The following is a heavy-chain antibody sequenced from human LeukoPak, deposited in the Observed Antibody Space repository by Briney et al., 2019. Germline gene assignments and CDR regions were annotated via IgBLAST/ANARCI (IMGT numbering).Heavy chain of an antibody. V-gene: IGHV1-18*01. J-gene: IGHJ4*02. CDR3: ARDFSYYYDSSGYYFFDY. D-gene: IGHD3-22*01. CDR2: ISAYNGNT. Sequence: ASVKVSCKASGYTFTSYGMSWVRQPPGQGLEWMGWISAYNGNTNYAQKLQGIVTMTTDTSTSTAYMELRSLRSDETAVYYCARDFSYYYDSSGYYFFDYWGQGTLVTVSS. CDR1: GYTFTSYG.